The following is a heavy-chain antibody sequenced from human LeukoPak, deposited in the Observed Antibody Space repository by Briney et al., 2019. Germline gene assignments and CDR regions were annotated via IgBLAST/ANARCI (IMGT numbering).Heavy chain of an antibody. CDR2: INPSGGST. CDR1: GYTFTIYY. V-gene: IGHV1-46*01. CDR3: ARAPVTKYYFDY. Sequence: ASVNVSCKASGYTFTIYYMHWVRQAPGQGLEWMGIINPSGGSTSYAQKFQGRVTMTRDTSTSTVYMELSSLRSEDTAVYYCARAPVTKYYFDYWGQGTLVTVSS. J-gene: IGHJ4*02. D-gene: IGHD4-17*01.